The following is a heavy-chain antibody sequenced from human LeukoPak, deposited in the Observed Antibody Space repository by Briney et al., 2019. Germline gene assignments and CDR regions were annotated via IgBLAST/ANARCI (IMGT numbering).Heavy chain of an antibody. CDR1: EFAFSTYN. V-gene: IGHV3-48*02. J-gene: IGHJ4*02. CDR2: ISTGSSTT. Sequence: GSLRLSCAASEFAFSTYNMNWVRQAPGKGLEWVSYISTGSSTTYYADSVKGRFTISRDNVENSLYLQMNSLRDEDTAVYYCARVAAGYSVNYFDYWGQGTLVTVSS. CDR3: ARVAAGYSVNYFDY. D-gene: IGHD4-23*01.